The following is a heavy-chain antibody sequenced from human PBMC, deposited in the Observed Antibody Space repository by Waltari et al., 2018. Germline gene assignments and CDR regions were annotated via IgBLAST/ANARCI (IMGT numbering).Heavy chain of an antibody. Sequence: QVQLQESGPGLVKPSETLSLTCTVTGGSISSYYWRWIRQPAGKGLEWIGRIYTSGSTNYNPSLKSRVTMSVDTSKNQFSLKLSSVTAADTAVYYCARDRSGYCSSTSCSNVGAFDIWGQGTMVTVSS. V-gene: IGHV4-4*07. D-gene: IGHD2-2*01. CDR1: GGSISSYY. CDR3: ARDRSGYCSSTSCSNVGAFDI. J-gene: IGHJ3*02. CDR2: IYTSGST.